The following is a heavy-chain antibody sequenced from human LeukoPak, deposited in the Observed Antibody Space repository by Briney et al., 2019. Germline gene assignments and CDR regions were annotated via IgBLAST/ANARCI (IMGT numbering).Heavy chain of an antibody. V-gene: IGHV1-2*02. CDR3: ARVPPSELEWLSYYGMDV. J-gene: IGHJ6*02. Sequence: ASVTVSCKASGYTFTVYYMHWVRQAPGQGLEWMGWINPNSGGTNYAQKFQGRVTMTRDTSISTAYMELSRLRSDDTAVYYCARVPPSELEWLSYYGMDVWGQGTTVTVSS. CDR2: INPNSGGT. CDR1: GYTFTVYY. D-gene: IGHD3-3*01.